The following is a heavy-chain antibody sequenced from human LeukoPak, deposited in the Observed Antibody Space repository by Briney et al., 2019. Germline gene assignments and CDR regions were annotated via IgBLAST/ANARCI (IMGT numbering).Heavy chain of an antibody. CDR3: ARRGHFGDCRL. D-gene: IGHD2-21*02. J-gene: IGHJ4*02. CDR1: GGSFSGYY. V-gene: IGHV4-34*01. CDR2: INHSGST. Sequence: SETLSLTCAVYGGSFSGYYWSWIRQPPGKGLEWIGEINHSGSTNYNPSLRSRVTISVDTSKNQFSLKLSSVTAADTAVYYRARRGHFGDCRLWGQGTLVTVSS.